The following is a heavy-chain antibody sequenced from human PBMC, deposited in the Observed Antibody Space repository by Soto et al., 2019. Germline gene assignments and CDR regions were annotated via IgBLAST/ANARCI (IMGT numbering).Heavy chain of an antibody. Sequence: SGPTLVNPTQTLTLTCSFSGFALTTRPVGVGWIRQPPGKALEWLAVIYWDDDKRYSPSLSSRLTITKDTSKNQVVLTVTNMDPEDTATYYCAHRLGGYTWNDGSLDYWGQAPLVTLSS. J-gene: IGHJ4*02. CDR3: AHRLGGYTWNDGSLDY. V-gene: IGHV2-5*02. CDR2: IYWDDDK. D-gene: IGHD1-20*01. CDR1: GFALTTRPVG.